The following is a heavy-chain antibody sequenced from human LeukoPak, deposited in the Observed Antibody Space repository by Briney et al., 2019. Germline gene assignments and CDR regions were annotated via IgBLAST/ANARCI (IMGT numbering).Heavy chain of an antibody. CDR2: IYSGSST. V-gene: IGHV3-66*02. CDR3: AFYRRNPLDY. D-gene: IGHD3-16*02. CDR1: GFTVSSNY. J-gene: IGHJ4*02. Sequence: GGSLRLSCAASGFTVSSNYMSWVRQAPGRGLEWVSVIYSGSSTYYADSVKGRFTISRDNSKSTLYLQMNSLRAEDTAVYYCAFYRRNPLDYWGQGTLVTVSS.